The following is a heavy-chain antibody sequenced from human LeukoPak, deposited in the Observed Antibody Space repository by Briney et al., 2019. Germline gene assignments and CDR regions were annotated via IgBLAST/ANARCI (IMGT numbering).Heavy chain of an antibody. Sequence: SETLSLTCTVSNDSIRNYYWSWIRQPPGKGLEWIGYIYHTGNTNYNPSLKSRLTMSIDTSKNQFSLNLNSVTAADAAVYYCGRGNYGSGSYYVVDFDYWGQGTLVTVSS. D-gene: IGHD3-10*01. CDR2: IYHTGNT. CDR1: NDSIRNYY. CDR3: GRGNYGSGSYYVVDFDY. V-gene: IGHV4-59*01. J-gene: IGHJ4*02.